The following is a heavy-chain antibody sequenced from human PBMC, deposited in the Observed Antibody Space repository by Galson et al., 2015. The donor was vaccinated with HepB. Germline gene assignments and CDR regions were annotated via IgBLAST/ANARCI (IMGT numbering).Heavy chain of an antibody. D-gene: IGHD2-21*01. Sequence: SLRLSCAASGFSFSDYYMGWIRQAPGKGLEWVSYISDKSGFTTHADFVKGRFPTPRDNAKNILYLQMHSLRAEDTAVYCCVVAGLGPGADPFDHWGQGTLVTVSS. CDR2: ISDKSGFT. CDR1: GFSFSDYY. J-gene: IGHJ4*02. CDR3: VVAGLGPGADPFDH. V-gene: IGHV3-11*06.